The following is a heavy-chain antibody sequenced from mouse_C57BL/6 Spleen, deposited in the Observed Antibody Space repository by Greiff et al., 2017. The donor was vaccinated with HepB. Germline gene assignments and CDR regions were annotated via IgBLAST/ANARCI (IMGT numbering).Heavy chain of an antibody. D-gene: IGHD1-1*01. J-gene: IGHJ3*01. CDR3: ARRDYGSSYGAWFAY. CDR1: GYTFTSYW. CDR2: IYPSDSET. V-gene: IGHV1-61*01. Sequence: VQLQQPGAELVRPGSSVKLSCKASGYTFTSYWMDWVKQRPGQGLEWIGNIYPSDSETHYNQKFKDKATLTVDKSSSTAYMQLSSLTSEDSAVYYCARRDYGSSYGAWFAYWGQGTLVTVSA.